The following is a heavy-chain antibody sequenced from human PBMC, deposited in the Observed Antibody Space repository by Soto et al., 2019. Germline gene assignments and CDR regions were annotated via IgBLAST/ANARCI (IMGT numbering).Heavy chain of an antibody. CDR1: GGSISSSNW. Sequence: QVQLQESGPGLVKPSGTLSLTCAVSGGSISSSNWWSWVRQPPGKGLEWIVEIYHSGSTNYNPSLKSRVNISVDKSKNQFSLKLSSVTAADTAVYYCARVDLGYYDSSGYSTWGQGTLVTVSS. CDR2: IYHSGST. J-gene: IGHJ4*02. CDR3: ARVDLGYYDSSGYST. D-gene: IGHD3-22*01. V-gene: IGHV4-4*02.